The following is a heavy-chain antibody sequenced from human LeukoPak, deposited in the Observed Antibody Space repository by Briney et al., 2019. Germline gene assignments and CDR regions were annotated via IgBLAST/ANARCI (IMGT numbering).Heavy chain of an antibody. V-gene: IGHV4-39*01. J-gene: IGHJ6*03. D-gene: IGHD6-19*01. CDR2: IYYSGST. CDR1: GGSISGSSYY. CDR3: ARHHSSGWPNYYYYYMDV. Sequence: SETLSLTCTVSGGSISGSSYYWGWIRQPPGKGLEWIGSIYYSGSTYYNPSLKSRVTVSVDTSKNQFSLKLSSVTAADTAVYYCARHHSSGWPNYYYYYMDVWGKGTTVTVSS.